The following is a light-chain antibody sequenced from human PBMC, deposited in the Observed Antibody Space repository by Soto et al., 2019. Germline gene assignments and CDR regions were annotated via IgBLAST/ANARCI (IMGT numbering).Light chain of an antibody. Sequence: QYVLTQPPSGSGAPGQRVTISCTGSSSNIGAGYDVHWYQQLPGTAPKLLIYGNSNRPSGVPDRFSGSKSGTSASLAITGLQAEDEADYYCQSYDSSLSVVFGGGTKVTVL. CDR2: GNS. CDR1: SSNIGAGYD. CDR3: QSYDSSLSVV. V-gene: IGLV1-40*01. J-gene: IGLJ2*01.